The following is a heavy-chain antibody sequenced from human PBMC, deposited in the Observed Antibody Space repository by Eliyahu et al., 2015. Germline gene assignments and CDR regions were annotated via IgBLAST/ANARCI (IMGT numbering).Heavy chain of an antibody. CDR1: GGSFSGYY. J-gene: IGHJ4*02. V-gene: IGHV4-34*01. CDR3: ARHGRRVLGPPSFDY. CDR2: INHSGST. Sequence: QVQLQQWGAGLLKPSETLSLTCAVYGGSFSGYYWSWIRQPPGKGLEWIGEINHSGSTNYNPSLKSRVTISVDTSKNQFSLKLSSVTAADTAVYYCARHGRRVLGPPSFDYWGQGTLVTVSS. D-gene: IGHD2-15*01.